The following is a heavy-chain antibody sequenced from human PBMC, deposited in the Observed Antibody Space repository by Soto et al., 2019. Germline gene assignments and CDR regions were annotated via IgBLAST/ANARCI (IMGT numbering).Heavy chain of an antibody. D-gene: IGHD3-3*01. J-gene: IGHJ6*02. CDR3: ARGEGGRITIFGVVIRPPDYYYYYGMDV. CDR1: GGSFSGYY. Sequence: SETLSLTCAVYGGSFSGYYWGWIRQPPGKGLEWIGEINHSGSTNYNPSLKSRVTISVDTSKNQFSLKLSSVTAADTAVYYCARGEGGRITIFGVVIRPPDYYYYYGMDVWGQGTTVTVSS. V-gene: IGHV4-34*01. CDR2: INHSGST.